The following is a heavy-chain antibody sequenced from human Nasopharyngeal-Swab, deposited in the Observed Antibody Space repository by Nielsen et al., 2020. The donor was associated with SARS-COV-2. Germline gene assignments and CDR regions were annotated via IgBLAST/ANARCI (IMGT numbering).Heavy chain of an antibody. Sequence: ESLKISCAASGFPFRSYAISWVRQAPGKGLEWVSVISGSDHATYYADSVKGRFTISRDNSKNTVNLQMNSLRVEDTAIYYCAKDRDSGDDSDDYYHYYGMDVWGQGTTVTVFS. D-gene: IGHD5-12*01. CDR1: GFPFRSYA. J-gene: IGHJ6*02. CDR3: AKDRDSGDDSDDYYHYYGMDV. CDR2: ISGSDHAT. V-gene: IGHV3-23*01.